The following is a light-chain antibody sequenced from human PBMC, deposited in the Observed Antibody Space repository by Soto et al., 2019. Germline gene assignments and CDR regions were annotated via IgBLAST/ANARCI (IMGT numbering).Light chain of an antibody. CDR3: QQYYSTTQTT. CDR2: WAS. CDR1: QSVLYNSNNKNY. V-gene: IGKV4-1*01. J-gene: IGKJ2*01. Sequence: DIVMTQSPDSLAVSLGERATINCKSSQSVLYNSNNKNYLAWYQQKPGQPPKLLIYWASTRESGVPDRFSGSGGGTDDTLTISSRQADDVAVYYCQQYYSTTQTTFGHGTKVEIK.